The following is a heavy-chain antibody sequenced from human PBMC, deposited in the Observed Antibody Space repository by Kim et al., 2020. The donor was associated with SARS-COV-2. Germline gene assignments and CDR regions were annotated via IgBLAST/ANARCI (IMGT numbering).Heavy chain of an antibody. CDR3: ATGRYCSGGSCPPYYYSGMDV. D-gene: IGHD2-15*01. CDR2: ISGSGVST. V-gene: IGHV3-23*01. Sequence: GGSLRLSCAASGFTFSSYAMSWVRQAPGKGLEWVSTISGSGVSTYYADSVKGRFTISRDNSKNTLYLQMNSLRAEDTAVYYCATGRYCSGGSCPPYYYSGMDVWGQGATVTVSS. J-gene: IGHJ6*02. CDR1: GFTFSSYA.